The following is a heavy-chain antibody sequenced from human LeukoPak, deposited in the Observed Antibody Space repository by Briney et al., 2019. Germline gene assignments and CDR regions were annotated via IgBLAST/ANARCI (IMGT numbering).Heavy chain of an antibody. CDR3: AGHLPSLGY. CDR2: IYYSGST. Sequence: SETLSLTCTVSGGSISSSSYYWGWIRQPPGKGLERIGTIYYSGSTNYNPSLKSRVTISVDTSKNQFSLKLSSVTAADTAVYYCAGHLPSLGYWGQGTLVTVSS. CDR1: GGSISSSSYY. J-gene: IGHJ4*02. V-gene: IGHV4-39*07. D-gene: IGHD3-16*01.